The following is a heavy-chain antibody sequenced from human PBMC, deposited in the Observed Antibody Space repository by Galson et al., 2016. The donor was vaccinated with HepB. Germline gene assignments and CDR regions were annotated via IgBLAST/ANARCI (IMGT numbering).Heavy chain of an antibody. V-gene: IGHV3-7*01. CDR3: ARDRRGSGWYIDY. CDR1: GFTFSMYW. J-gene: IGHJ4*02. Sequence: SLRLSCAASGFTFSMYWMSWVRQAPGKGLEWVANIQQGGSEKYYVESVRGRFTISRDNAKNSLFLQMNSLRAEDTAVYYCARDRRGSGWYIDYWGQGTLVTVSS. D-gene: IGHD6-19*01. CDR2: IQQGGSEK.